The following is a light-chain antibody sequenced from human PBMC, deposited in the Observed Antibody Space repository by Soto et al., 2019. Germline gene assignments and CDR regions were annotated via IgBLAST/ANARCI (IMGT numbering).Light chain of an antibody. CDR1: KNDIGVYDF. CDR3: KSYADSTTYV. CDR2: EVV. V-gene: IGLV2-8*01. J-gene: IGLJ6*01. Sequence: QSALTQPPSASGSPGQSVTISCTGTKNDIGVYDFVSWYQHHPGKAPRLIIYEVVQRPSGVPHRFSGTKSGNTAALTASALQAADEADDFCKSYADSTTYVFGRGTKVTVL.